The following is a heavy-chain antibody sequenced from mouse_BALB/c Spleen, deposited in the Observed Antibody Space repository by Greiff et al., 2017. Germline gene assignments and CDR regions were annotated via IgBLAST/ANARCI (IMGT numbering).Heavy chain of an antibody. CDR3: ARQGVTTVVATPYFDY. J-gene: IGHJ2*01. CDR2: ISSGGSYT. V-gene: IGHV5-9-3*01. D-gene: IGHD1-1*01. CDR1: GFTFSSYA. Sequence: EVQGVESGGGLVKPGGSLKLSCAASGFTFSSYAMSWVRQTPEKRLEWVATISSGGSYTYYPDSVKGRFTFSRDNAKNTLYLQMSSLRSEDTAMYYCARQGVTTVVATPYFDYWGQGTTLTVSS.